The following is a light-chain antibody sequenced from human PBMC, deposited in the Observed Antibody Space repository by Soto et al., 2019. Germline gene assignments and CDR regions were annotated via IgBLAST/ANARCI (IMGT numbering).Light chain of an antibody. Sequence: DNQMTQSPPTLPWSVGDRVTITWRASQSISSWLAWYQQKPGKAPKLLIYDASSLESGVPSRFSGSGSGTEFTLTISSLQPDDFATYYCQQDNSYSRTFGQGSKVDI. V-gene: IGKV1-5*01. CDR2: DAS. CDR3: QQDNSYSRT. J-gene: IGKJ1*01. CDR1: QSISSW.